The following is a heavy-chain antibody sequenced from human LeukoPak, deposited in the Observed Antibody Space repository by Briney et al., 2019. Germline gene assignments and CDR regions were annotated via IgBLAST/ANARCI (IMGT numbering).Heavy chain of an antibody. J-gene: IGHJ4*02. Sequence: SETLSLTCTVSGGSISSDIYYWSWIRQPAGKGLEWIGRIYSSGSTNYNPCLKSRVTISVDTSKKQFSLKLSSVTAADTAVYYCASSLYGDFDYWGQGTLVTVSS. CDR1: GGSISSDIYY. CDR3: ASSLYGDFDY. D-gene: IGHD4-17*01. V-gene: IGHV4-61*02. CDR2: IYSSGST.